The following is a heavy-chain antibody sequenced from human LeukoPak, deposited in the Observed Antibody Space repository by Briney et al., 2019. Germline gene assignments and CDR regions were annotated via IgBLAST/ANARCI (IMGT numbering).Heavy chain of an antibody. V-gene: IGHV3-7*01. CDR3: TRDAS. CDR2: IKPDGSET. CDR1: GFTFSSYW. J-gene: IGHJ5*02. Sequence: AGGSLRLSCAGSGFTFSSYWMGRVRQAPGKGLEWVASIKPDGSETSYVDSVRGRFTISRDNPKSSLYLQMNSLTAEDTAVYHCTRDASWGQGTLVTVSS.